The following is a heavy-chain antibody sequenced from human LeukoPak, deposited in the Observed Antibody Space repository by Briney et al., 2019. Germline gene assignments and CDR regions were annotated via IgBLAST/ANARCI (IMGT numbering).Heavy chain of an antibody. Sequence: PSETLSLTCTVSGGSISSYYWSWIRQPPGKGLEWIGYIYYSGSTNYNPSLKSRVTISVDTSKNQFSLKLSSVTAADTAVYYCAKGGYYSLFDYWGQGTLVTVSS. CDR3: AKGGYYSLFDY. D-gene: IGHD3-22*01. CDR2: IYYSGST. CDR1: GGSISSYY. V-gene: IGHV4-59*01. J-gene: IGHJ4*02.